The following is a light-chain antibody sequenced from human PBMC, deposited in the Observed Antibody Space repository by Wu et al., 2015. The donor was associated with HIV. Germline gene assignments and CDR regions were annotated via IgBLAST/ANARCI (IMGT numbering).Light chain of an antibody. Sequence: EIVLTQSPATLSFSPGERATLSCRANQSVSGTVAWYQQKPGQAPRLLIYDASSRATGIPDRFSGSGSGTDFTLTISRLEPEDFAVYYCQQYGSSPLYSFGQGTKLEIK. V-gene: IGKV3-20*01. J-gene: IGKJ2*03. CDR1: QSVSGT. CDR3: QQYGSSPLYS. CDR2: DAS.